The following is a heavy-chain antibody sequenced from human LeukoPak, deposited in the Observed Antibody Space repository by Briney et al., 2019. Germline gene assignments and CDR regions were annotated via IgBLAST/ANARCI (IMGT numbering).Heavy chain of an antibody. V-gene: IGHV1-2*02. Sequence: ASVKVSCKASGYTFTGYYMHWVRPAPGQGLEWMGWINPNSGGTNYAQKFQGRVTMTRDTSISTAYMELSRLRSDDTAVYYCARDRLGASYYDFWSGEIGNYWGQGTLVTVSS. CDR3: ARDRLGASYYDFWSGEIGNY. D-gene: IGHD3-3*01. CDR2: INPNSGGT. J-gene: IGHJ4*02. CDR1: GYTFTGYY.